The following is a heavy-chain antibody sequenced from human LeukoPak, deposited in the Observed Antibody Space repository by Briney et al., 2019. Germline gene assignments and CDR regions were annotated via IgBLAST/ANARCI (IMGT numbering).Heavy chain of an antibody. V-gene: IGHV3-33*01. CDR1: GITFSSCV. CDR3: ARLSGDY. J-gene: IGHJ4*02. D-gene: IGHD2/OR15-2a*01. CDR2: IWYDGSEK. Sequence: PGRSLRLSCAASGITFSSCVMHWVRQAPGKGLEWVALIWYDGSEKYYADSVKGRFTISRDNAKNSLYLQMKNLRPEDTAIYYCARLSGDYWGQGILVSVSS.